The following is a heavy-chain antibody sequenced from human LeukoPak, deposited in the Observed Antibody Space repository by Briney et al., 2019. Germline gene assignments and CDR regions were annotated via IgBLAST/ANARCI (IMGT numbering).Heavy chain of an antibody. CDR1: GGSISSSSYY. D-gene: IGHD4-17*01. V-gene: IGHV4-39*01. CDR2: IYYSGST. CDR3: ASKITVTIDY. Sequence: SETLSLTCTVSGGSISSSSYYWGWIRQPPGKGLEWIGSIYYSGSTYYNPSLKSRITISVDTSKNQFSLKLGSVTAADTAVYYCASKITVTIDYWGQGSLVTVSS. J-gene: IGHJ4*02.